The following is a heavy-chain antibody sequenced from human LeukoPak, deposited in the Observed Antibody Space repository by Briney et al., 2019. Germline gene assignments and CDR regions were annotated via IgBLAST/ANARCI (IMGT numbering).Heavy chain of an antibody. CDR1: GYTFTGYY. Sequence: ASVKVSCKASGYTFTGYYMHWVRQAPGQGREWMGRINPNSGGTNYAQKVQGRVTMTRDTSINTAYMELSRLRSGDTAVYYCARDRGSYSSGWYYFEHWGQGTLVPVSS. CDR2: INPNSGGT. CDR3: ARDRGSYSSGWYYFEH. D-gene: IGHD6-19*01. J-gene: IGHJ4*02. V-gene: IGHV1-2*06.